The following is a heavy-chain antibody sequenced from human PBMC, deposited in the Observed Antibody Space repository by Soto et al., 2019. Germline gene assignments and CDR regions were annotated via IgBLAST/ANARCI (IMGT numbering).Heavy chain of an antibody. J-gene: IGHJ4*02. CDR1: GFTFSDYY. D-gene: IGHD6-6*01. Sequence: GGSLRLSCATSGFTFSDYYMDWVRQAPGKGLEWIGLTRNKVNSYSTEYAASVKGRFTISRDDSKNSLFLQMNSLRTEDTAVYYCARSYTSYPFDYWGQGTLVTVSS. V-gene: IGHV3-72*01. CDR2: TRNKVNSYST. CDR3: ARSYTSYPFDY.